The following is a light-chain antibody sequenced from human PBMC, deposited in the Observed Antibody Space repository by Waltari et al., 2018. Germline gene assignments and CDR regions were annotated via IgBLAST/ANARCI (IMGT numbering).Light chain of an antibody. J-gene: IGKJ1*01. V-gene: IGKV3-20*01. CDR3: QKYGTLPAT. CDR1: QSVSRT. Sequence: EVMLTQSPGTLSLSPGERATLSCRASQSVSRTLAWYQQKPGQAPRLLIYEASRRATGIPDRFSGSGSGTDFSLTISRLEPEDFAVYYCQKYGTLPATFGQGTKVEIK. CDR2: EAS.